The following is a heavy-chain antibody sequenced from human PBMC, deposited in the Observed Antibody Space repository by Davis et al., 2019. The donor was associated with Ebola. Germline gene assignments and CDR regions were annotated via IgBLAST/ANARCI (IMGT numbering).Heavy chain of an antibody. CDR2: IYHSGRT. CDR3: ARLPNSYYDSSGFDY. Sequence: PGGSLRLSCIVSGGSFSTYYWSWIRQSPGKGLEWIGSIYHSGRTMYHPSLGSRVTMSVDTSKTQFSLDLTAVTAADTAVYYCARLPNSYYDSSGFDYWGQGTLVTVSS. J-gene: IGHJ4*02. V-gene: IGHV4-59*08. D-gene: IGHD3-22*01. CDR1: GGSFSTYY.